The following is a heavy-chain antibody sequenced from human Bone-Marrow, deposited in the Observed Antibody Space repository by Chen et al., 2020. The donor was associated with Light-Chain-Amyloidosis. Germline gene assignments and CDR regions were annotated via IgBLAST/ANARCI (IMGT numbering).Heavy chain of an antibody. D-gene: IGHD3-9*01. J-gene: IGHJ4*02. CDR1: GFTGSDAF. Sequence: EVPLVETGGGLIQPGESLGTPCSSPGFTGSDAFMNWVRQAPGKGLEWVSIIYKDGRTFYADSVKGRFTISRDTSKNTLYLHMNNLRAEDTAVYYCASDFRFENNVDHWGQGTLVTVSS. CDR3: ASDFRFENNVDH. V-gene: IGHV3-53*02. CDR2: IYKDGRT.